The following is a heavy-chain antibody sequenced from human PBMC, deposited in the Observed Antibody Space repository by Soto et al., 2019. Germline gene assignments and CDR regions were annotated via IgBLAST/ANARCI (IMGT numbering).Heavy chain of an antibody. Sequence: PSQTLSLTCAISGDSVSSNSAAWNWIRQSPSRGLEWLGRTYYRSKWYNDYAVSVKSRITINPDTSKNQFSLQLNSVTPEDTAVYYCARDWTYGAEAGTSGFDPWGQGTLVTVSS. J-gene: IGHJ5*02. CDR1: GDSVSSNSAA. D-gene: IGHD6-13*01. CDR2: TYYRSKWYN. CDR3: ARDWTYGAEAGTSGFDP. V-gene: IGHV6-1*01.